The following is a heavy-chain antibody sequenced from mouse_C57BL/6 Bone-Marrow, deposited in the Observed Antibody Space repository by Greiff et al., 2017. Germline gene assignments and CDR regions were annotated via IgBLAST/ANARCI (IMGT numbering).Heavy chain of an antibody. CDR2: IDPETGGT. Sequence: VQLQQSGAELVRPGASVTLSCKASGYTFTDYDMHWVKQTPVHGLEWIGAIDPETGGTAYNQKFKGKAILTADKSSSTAYMELRSLTSEDSAVYYCTRKRSEDYWGQGTSVTVSS. D-gene: IGHD1-1*01. V-gene: IGHV1-15*01. CDR1: GYTFTDYD. J-gene: IGHJ4*01. CDR3: TRKRSEDY.